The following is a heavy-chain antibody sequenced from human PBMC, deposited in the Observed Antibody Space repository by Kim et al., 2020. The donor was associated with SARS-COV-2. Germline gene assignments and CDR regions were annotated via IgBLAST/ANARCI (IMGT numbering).Heavy chain of an antibody. CDR2: IYYTGLLT. D-gene: IGHD3-9*01. Sequence: SETLSLTCTVSGASTNGYYCRWIRQPPGEALDSIASIYYTGLLTNYKPSLKSRVPISIDTSKNQFSLNLNSVTAADTAFYYCSRILTGAGATFDSWGQGTLITVSS. CDR3: SRILTGAGATFDS. CDR1: GASTNGYY. J-gene: IGHJ4*02. V-gene: IGHV4-59*01.